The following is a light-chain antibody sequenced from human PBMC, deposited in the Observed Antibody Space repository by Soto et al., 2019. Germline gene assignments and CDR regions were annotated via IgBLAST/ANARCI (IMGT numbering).Light chain of an antibody. CDR1: QSVSSSY. CDR2: GAS. CDR3: QQYGSSPPVT. Sequence: EIVLTQSPGTLSLSPGERATLSCRAGQSVSSSYLAWYQQKPGQAPRLLIYGASSRATGIPDRFSGSGSGTDFTLTISRLEPEDFAVYYCQQYGSSPPVTFGGGTKVDIK. V-gene: IGKV3-20*01. J-gene: IGKJ4*01.